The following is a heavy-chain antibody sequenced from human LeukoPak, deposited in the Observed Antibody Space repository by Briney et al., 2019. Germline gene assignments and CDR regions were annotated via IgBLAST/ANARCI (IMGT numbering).Heavy chain of an antibody. CDR2: IYYSGST. V-gene: IGHV4-59*01. CDR3: ARVDYDSSGYFDY. D-gene: IGHD3-22*01. J-gene: IGHJ4*02. CDR1: GDSFSSYY. Sequence: PSETLSLTCTVSGDSFSSYYWSWIRQPPGKGLVWIGYIYYSGSTNYNPSLKSRVTMSIDTSKNQFSLKVTSVTAADTAVYYCARVDYDSSGYFDYWGQGTPVTVSS.